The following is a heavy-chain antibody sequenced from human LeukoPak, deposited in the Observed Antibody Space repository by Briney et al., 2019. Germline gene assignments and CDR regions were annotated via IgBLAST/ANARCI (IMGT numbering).Heavy chain of an antibody. J-gene: IGHJ4*02. CDR2: ISSSSSYI. CDR1: GFTFSSYS. V-gene: IGHV3-21*01. D-gene: IGHD2-2*03. CDR3: ASGTALDIVVVPAAPFDY. Sequence: GGSLRPSCAASGFTFSSYSMNWFRQAPGKGLEWVSSISSSSSYIYYADSVKGRFTISRDNAKNSLYLQMNSLRAEDTAVYYCASGTALDIVVVPAAPFDYWGQGTLVTVSS.